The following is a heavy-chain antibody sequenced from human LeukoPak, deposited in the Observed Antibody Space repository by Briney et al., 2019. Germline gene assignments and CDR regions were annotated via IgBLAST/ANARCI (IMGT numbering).Heavy chain of an antibody. CDR3: AKGGVPMATSLIHH. CDR1: GFTFSSYA. D-gene: IGHD5-24*01. V-gene: IGHV3-23*01. Sequence: GGSLRLSCAASGFTFSSYAMSWVRQAPGKGLEWVSAISGSGGSTCYADSVKGRFTISRDNSKYTLYLQMNSLRADDTAVYYCAKGGVPMATSLIHHWGQGTLVIVSS. J-gene: IGHJ1*01. CDR2: ISGSGGST.